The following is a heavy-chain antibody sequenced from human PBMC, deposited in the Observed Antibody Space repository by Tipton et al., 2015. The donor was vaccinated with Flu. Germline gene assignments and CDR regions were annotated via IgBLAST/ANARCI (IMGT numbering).Heavy chain of an antibody. CDR2: IHYSGSP. Sequence: TLSLTCTVSGDSMRSDYFWGWIRQAPGKGLEWIGNIHYSGSPHYNPSLKSRVTMSVDTSKNQVSLNLSSVTAADTAVYYCAKWSSSWWSFDYWGQGALVTVSS. D-gene: IGHD6-13*01. CDR1: GDSMRSDYF. CDR3: AKWSSSWWSFDY. J-gene: IGHJ4*02. V-gene: IGHV4-38-2*02.